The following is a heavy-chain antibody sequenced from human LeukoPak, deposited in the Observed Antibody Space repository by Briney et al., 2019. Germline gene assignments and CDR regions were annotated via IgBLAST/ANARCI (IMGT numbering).Heavy chain of an antibody. CDR2: ISSSSSYI. D-gene: IGHD3-10*02. Sequence: GGSLRLSCAASGFTLSSYALNWVRQAPGKGLEWVSFISSSSSYIYYADSVKGRFTIFRDNAKNSLYLQMNSLRAEDTAVYYCAELGITMIGGVWGKGTTVTISS. V-gene: IGHV3-21*01. CDR1: GFTLSSYA. J-gene: IGHJ6*04. CDR3: AELGITMIGGV.